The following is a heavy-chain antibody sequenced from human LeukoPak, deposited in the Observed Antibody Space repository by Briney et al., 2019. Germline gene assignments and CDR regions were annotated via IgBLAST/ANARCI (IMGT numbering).Heavy chain of an antibody. D-gene: IGHD3-10*01. CDR3: AKEGGYYSPLDY. CDR2: IWYDGSNK. J-gene: IGHJ4*02. Sequence: QPGRSLRLSCAASGFTFSSYAMHWVRQAPGKGLEWVAVIWYDGSNKYYADSVKGRFTISRDNSKNTLYLQMNSLRAEDTAVYYCAKEGGYYSPLDYWGQGTLVTVSS. CDR1: GFTFSSYA. V-gene: IGHV3-33*06.